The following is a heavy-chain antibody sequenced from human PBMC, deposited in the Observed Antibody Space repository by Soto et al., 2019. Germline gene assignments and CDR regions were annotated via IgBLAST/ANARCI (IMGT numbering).Heavy chain of an antibody. J-gene: IGHJ3*02. CDR2: FDPEDGET. D-gene: IGHD3-22*01. Sequence: GASVKVSCKVSGYTLTELSMHWVRQAPGKGLEWMGGFDPEDGETIYAQKFQGRVTMTEDTSIDTAYMELSSLRSEDTAVYYCASKNIITMIVVVITYDAFDIWGQGTMVTVS. V-gene: IGHV1-24*01. CDR1: GYTLTELS. CDR3: ASKNIITMIVVVITYDAFDI.